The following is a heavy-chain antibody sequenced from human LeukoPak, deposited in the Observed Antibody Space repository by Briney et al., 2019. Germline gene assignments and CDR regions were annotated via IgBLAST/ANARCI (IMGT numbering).Heavy chain of an antibody. CDR3: ARVRGDSRYYYYYYMDV. D-gene: IGHD2-21*02. Sequence: GGSLRLSCAASGFTFSSYSMNWVRQAPGKGLEWVSSISSSSSYIYYADSVKGRFTISRDNAKNSLYLQMNSLRAEDTAVYYCARVRGDSRYYYYYYMDVWGKGTTVTISS. CDR2: ISSSSSYI. V-gene: IGHV3-21*01. CDR1: GFTFSSYS. J-gene: IGHJ6*03.